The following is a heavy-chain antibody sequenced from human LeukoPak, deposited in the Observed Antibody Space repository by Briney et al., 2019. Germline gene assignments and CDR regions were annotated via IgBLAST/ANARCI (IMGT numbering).Heavy chain of an antibody. D-gene: IGHD3-22*01. CDR1: GGSFSSYY. J-gene: IGHJ1*01. Sequence: SETLSLTCTVSGGSFSSYYWSWIRQPPGKGLEWIGYIYYNGSTNYNPSLKSRGTISVYTSKNQFSLKLSSVTAADTAVYYCARLKYYYDSSGYRAEYFQHWGQGTLVTVSS. V-gene: IGHV4-59*01. CDR3: ARLKYYYDSSGYRAEYFQH. CDR2: IYYNGST.